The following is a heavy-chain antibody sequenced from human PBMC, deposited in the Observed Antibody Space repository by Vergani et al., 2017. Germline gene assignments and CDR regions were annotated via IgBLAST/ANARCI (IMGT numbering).Heavy chain of an antibody. CDR3: ARIAAAGYFDY. Sequence: EVQLLESGGGLVQPGGSLRLSCAASGFTLSSYAMGWVRQAPGKGLDWGAVIYSVGSSTYYADSVKGRFTISRDNSKNTLYLQMNSLRAEDTAVYYCARIAAAGYFDYWGQGTLVTVSS. CDR1: GFTLSSYA. CDR2: IYSVGSST. D-gene: IGHD6-13*01. J-gene: IGHJ4*02. V-gene: IGHV3-23*03.